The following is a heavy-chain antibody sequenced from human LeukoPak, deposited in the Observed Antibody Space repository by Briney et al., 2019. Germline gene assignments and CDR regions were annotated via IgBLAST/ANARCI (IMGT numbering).Heavy chain of an antibody. V-gene: IGHV3-48*01. CDR3: ARDEGDSSGYYPFFDY. CDR2: ISSSSSTI. J-gene: IGHJ4*02. CDR1: GFTFSSYS. Sequence: GGSLRLSCAASGFTFSSYSMNWVRQAPGKGLEWVSYISSSSSTIYYAGSVKGRFTISRDNAKNSLYLQMNSLRAEDTAVYYCARDEGDSSGYYPFFDYWGQGTPVTVSS. D-gene: IGHD3-22*01.